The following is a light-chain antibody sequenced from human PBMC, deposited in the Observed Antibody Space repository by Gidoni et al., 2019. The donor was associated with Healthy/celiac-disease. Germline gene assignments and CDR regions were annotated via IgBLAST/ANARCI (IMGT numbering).Light chain of an antibody. CDR1: QSVSSN. CDR2: GDS. V-gene: IGKV3-15*01. J-gene: IGKJ2*01. Sequence: EIVLTQSPATLSVSPGDRATRSCRASQSVSSNLPWYQQKPGQAPRPLIYGDSTRATGIPARCSGSGSGTEFTLTISSLKSEDFAVYYCQQDTNCPPSHTLGQGTKLEIK. CDR3: QQDTNCPPSHT.